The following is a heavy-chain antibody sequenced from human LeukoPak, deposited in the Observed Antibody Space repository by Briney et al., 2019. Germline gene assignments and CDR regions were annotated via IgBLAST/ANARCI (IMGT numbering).Heavy chain of an antibody. CDR1: GYTFTSYD. J-gene: IGHJ4*02. D-gene: IGHD6-13*01. CDR2: MNPNSGNT. CDR3: ARGMMAAAGTGVDY. V-gene: IGHV1-8*01. Sequence: GASVNVSCKASGYTFTSYDINWVRQATGQGLEWMGWMNPNSGNTGYAQKFQGRVTMTRNTSISTAYMELSSLRSEDTAVYYCARGMMAAAGTGVDYWGQGTLVTVSS.